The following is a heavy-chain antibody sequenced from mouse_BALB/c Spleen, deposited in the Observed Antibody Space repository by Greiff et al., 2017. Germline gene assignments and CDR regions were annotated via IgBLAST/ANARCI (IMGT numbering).Heavy chain of an antibody. Sequence: EVMLVESGGGLVKPGGSLKFSCAASGFTFSSYAMSWVRQSPEKRLEWVAEISSGGSYTYYPDTVTGRFTISRDNAKNTLYLEMSSLRSEDTAMYYCARDRAWFAYWGQGTLVTVSA. CDR3: ARDRAWFAY. V-gene: IGHV5-9-4*01. CDR2: ISSGGSYT. CDR1: GFTFSSYA. J-gene: IGHJ3*01. D-gene: IGHD3-3*01.